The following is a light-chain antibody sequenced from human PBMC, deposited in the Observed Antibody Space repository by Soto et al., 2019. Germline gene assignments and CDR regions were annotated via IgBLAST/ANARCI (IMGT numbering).Light chain of an antibody. CDR2: EVS. CDR1: TSDVGGYNY. Sequence: QSALTQPASVSGSPGQSITISCTGTTSDVGGYNYVSWYQQHPGKAPKLMIYEVSNRPSGVSDRFSGSKSGNTASLTIFGLQAEDEAAYFCSSYTSISPLVLFGGGTNLTVL. J-gene: IGLJ2*01. CDR3: SSYTSISPLVL. V-gene: IGLV2-14*01.